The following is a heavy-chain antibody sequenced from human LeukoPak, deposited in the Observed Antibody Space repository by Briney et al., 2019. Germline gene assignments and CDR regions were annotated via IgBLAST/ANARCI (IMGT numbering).Heavy chain of an antibody. CDR3: ARLHYDSSGYLYYYYYYMDV. D-gene: IGHD3-22*01. CDR1: GYSISSGYY. V-gene: IGHV4-38-2*02. J-gene: IGHJ6*03. CDR2: MYYSGST. Sequence: SETLSLTCTVSGYSISSGYYWGWIRQPPGKGLEWIGSMYYSGSTYYNPSLKSRVTISVDTSKNQFSLKLSSVTAADTAVYYCARLHYDSSGYLYYYYYYMDVWGKGTTVTVSS.